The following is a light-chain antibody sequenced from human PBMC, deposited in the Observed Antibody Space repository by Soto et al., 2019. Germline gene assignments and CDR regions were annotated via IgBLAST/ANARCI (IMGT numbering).Light chain of an antibody. CDR1: QSISSY. Sequence: DIQMTQSPSSLSASVGDRVTITCRASQSISSYLNWYQQKPGKAPKLLIYAASSLQSGVPSRFSGSGSGTDFSLTISSLQHDDFATYSSQHSAQATWTSCQGNKQEI. J-gene: IGKJ1*01. V-gene: IGKV1-39*01. CDR3: QHSAQATWT. CDR2: AAS.